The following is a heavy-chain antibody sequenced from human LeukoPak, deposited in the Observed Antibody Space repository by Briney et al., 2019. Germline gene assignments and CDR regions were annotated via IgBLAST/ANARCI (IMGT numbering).Heavy chain of an antibody. CDR1: GYSFTSIG. Sequence: ASVKLSCKASGYSFTSIGISCVRRAPGRGREWMGWISAYIGNTNYAQNLQGRVTITTDTSTSTAYMELRSLRSDDTAVYYCARPVRAAMVPSSSALGYWGQGTLVTVSS. CDR3: ARPVRAAMVPSSSALGY. J-gene: IGHJ4*02. V-gene: IGHV1-18*01. D-gene: IGHD5-18*01. CDR2: ISAYIGNT.